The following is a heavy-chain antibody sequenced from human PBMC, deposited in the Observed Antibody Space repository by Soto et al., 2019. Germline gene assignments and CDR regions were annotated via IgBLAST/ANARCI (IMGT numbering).Heavy chain of an antibody. J-gene: IGHJ4*02. CDR2: ISYDGSNK. CDR1: GFTFSSYG. Sequence: GGSLRLSCAASGFTFSSYGMHWVRQAPGKGLEWVAVISYDGSNKYYADSVKGRFTISRDNSKNTLYLQMNSLRAEDTAVYCCAKDNPFLDYWGQGTLVTVSS. V-gene: IGHV3-30*18. CDR3: AKDNPFLDY.